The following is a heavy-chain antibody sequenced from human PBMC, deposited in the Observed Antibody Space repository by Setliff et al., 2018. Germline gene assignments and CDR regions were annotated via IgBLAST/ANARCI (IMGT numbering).Heavy chain of an antibody. CDR1: GVSVSSVNSY. CDR3: ARWVAAAGIHNYFDY. CDR2: ISYSGGT. J-gene: IGHJ4*02. V-gene: IGHV4-61*09. Sequence: TLSLTCPVSGVSVSSVNSYWSWIRQPAGEGLEWIGHISYSGGTIYNPSLRSRVAISLDTSKNQFSLRLSSVTAADTAVYYCARWVAAAGIHNYFDYWGQGTLVTVSS. D-gene: IGHD6-13*01.